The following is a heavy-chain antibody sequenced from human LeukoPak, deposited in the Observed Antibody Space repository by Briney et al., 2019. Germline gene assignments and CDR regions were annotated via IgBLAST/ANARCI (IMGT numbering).Heavy chain of an antibody. J-gene: IGHJ4*02. CDR2: INGRGDST. CDR3: AKHSSGWYEYYFDY. D-gene: IGHD6-19*01. V-gene: IGHV3-23*01. CDR1: GFSFSSYA. Sequence: SGGSLRLSCAASGFSFSSYAMSWVRQAPGKGLEWVSGINGRGDSTVYADSVKGRFTISRDNSKNTLYLQMNSLRAEDTAVYYCAKHSSGWYEYYFDYWGQGTLVTVSS.